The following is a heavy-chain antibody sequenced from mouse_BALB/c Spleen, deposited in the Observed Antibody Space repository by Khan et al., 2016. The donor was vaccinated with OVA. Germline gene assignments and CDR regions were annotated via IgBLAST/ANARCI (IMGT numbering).Heavy chain of an antibody. V-gene: IGHV1S81*02. CDR1: GYTFTSHY. CDR2: INPSNGGT. D-gene: IGHD1-1*01. J-gene: IGHJ1*01. Sequence: QVQLQQSGAELVKPGASVKLSCKASGYTFTSHYMYWVKQRPGQGLEWIGEINPSNGGTNFNEKFKSKATLTVDKSSSNDYMQLRSLKYEDSAVYYCTRKDYYGRSRRYFDVWGAGTAVTVSS. CDR3: TRKDYYGRSRRYFDV.